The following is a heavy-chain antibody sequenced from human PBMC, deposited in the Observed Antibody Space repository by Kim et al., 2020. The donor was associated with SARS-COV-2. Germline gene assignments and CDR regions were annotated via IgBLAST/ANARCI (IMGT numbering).Heavy chain of an antibody. CDR3: AKVAFSYFWRGYYLTQASCFDP. CDR2: ISWNSGSI. Sequence: GGSLRLSCAASGFTFGDYAMHWVRQAPGKGLEWVSGISWNSGSIGYADSVKGRFTISRDNAKNSLYLQMNSLRAEDTALYYCAKVAFSYFWRGYYLTQASCFDPWGQGTLVTVSS. D-gene: IGHD3-3*01. CDR1: GFTFGDYA. V-gene: IGHV3-9*01. J-gene: IGHJ5*02.